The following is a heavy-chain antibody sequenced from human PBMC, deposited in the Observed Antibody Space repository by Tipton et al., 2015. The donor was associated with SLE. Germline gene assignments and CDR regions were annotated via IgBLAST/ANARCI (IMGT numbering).Heavy chain of an antibody. V-gene: IGHV4-59*01. Sequence: TLSLTCTVSGDSISSYYWSWIRQPPGKGLEWIGYIYYSGSTNYNPSLKSRVTISVDMSKNQFSLKLSSVTAADTAVYYCARLGIAVAGTFDYWGQGSLVTVPS. J-gene: IGHJ4*02. CDR2: IYYSGST. CDR3: ARLGIAVAGTFDY. CDR1: GDSISSYY. D-gene: IGHD6-19*01.